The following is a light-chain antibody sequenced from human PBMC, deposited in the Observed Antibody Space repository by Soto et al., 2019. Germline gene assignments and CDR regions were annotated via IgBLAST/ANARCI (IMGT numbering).Light chain of an antibody. Sequence: EIVMTQSPATLSVSPGERATLSCRASQSVSSNLAWYQQKPGQAPRLLIYGASTRATGIPARFSGSGSGTEFTLTISSLRSEDFAVYYCQQYNNWPGTFGQVTKVEIK. V-gene: IGKV3-15*01. CDR2: GAS. CDR1: QSVSSN. J-gene: IGKJ1*01. CDR3: QQYNNWPGT.